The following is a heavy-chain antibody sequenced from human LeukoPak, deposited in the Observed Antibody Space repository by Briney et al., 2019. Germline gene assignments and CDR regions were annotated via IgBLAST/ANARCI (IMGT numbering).Heavy chain of an antibody. CDR3: AKDDRRYCSGGSCSNFDY. Sequence: PGGSLRLSCAASGFTFSSYGMHWVRQAPGKGLEWVAFIRYDGSNKYYADSVKGRFTISRDNSKNTLYLQMNSLRAEDTAVCYCAKDDRRYCSGGSCSNFDYWGQGTLVTVSS. J-gene: IGHJ4*02. CDR2: IRYDGSNK. CDR1: GFTFSSYG. D-gene: IGHD2-15*01. V-gene: IGHV3-30*02.